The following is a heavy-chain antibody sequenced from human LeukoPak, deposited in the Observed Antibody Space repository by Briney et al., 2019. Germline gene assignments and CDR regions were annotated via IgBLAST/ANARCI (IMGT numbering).Heavy chain of an antibody. V-gene: IGHV1-18*01. CDR1: GYTFINYG. Sequence: ASVKVSCKASGYTFINYGITWVRQAPGQGLEGMGWISAYNSAYNGNTHYAQKLQGRVTMTTDTSTNTGYMELRGLRSDDTAVYYCAREYGSGSYTGIDYWGQGTLVTVSS. CDR2: ISAYNSAYNGNT. J-gene: IGHJ4*02. D-gene: IGHD3-10*01. CDR3: AREYGSGSYTGIDY.